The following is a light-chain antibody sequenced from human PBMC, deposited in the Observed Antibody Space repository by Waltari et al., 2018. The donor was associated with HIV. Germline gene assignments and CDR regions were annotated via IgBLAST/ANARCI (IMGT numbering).Light chain of an antibody. CDR3: QQSSDLPST. V-gene: IGKV1-39*01. J-gene: IGKJ3*01. CDR2: AAS. Sequence: DIQMTQSPSSLSASIGNRVTITCRASKNIYQYLNWYQNDPVKPPKLLIYAASTLQSGVPSRFSASGSGTDFTLTIDNLQPEDFATYYCQQSSDLPSTFGPGTKVDLK. CDR1: KNIYQY.